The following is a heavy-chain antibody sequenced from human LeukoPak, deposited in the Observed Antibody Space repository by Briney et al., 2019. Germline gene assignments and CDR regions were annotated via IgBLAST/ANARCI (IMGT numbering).Heavy chain of an antibody. CDR2: IKQDGSEK. CDR1: GFTFSRYW. D-gene: IGHD3-9*01. J-gene: IGHJ4*02. V-gene: IGHV3-7*01. CDR3: ARINFDWLYPDY. Sequence: GGSLRLSCAASGFTFSRYWMSWVRQAPGKGLEWVANIKQDGSEKYYVDSVKGRFTISRDNAKNSLYLQMNSLRAEDTAVYYCARINFDWLYPDYWGQGTLVTVSS.